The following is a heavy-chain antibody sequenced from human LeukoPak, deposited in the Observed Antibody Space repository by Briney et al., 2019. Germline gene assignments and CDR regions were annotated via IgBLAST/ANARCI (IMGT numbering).Heavy chain of an antibody. J-gene: IGHJ4*02. Sequence: GGSLRLSCAASGFTLSSCAMTWVRQAPGKGLEWVSTISDSGGSAYYADSVKGRFTISRDNSKNTLYLQMNSLRAEDTAVYYCAKGSIQLGRGQGTLVTVSS. D-gene: IGHD2-2*01. CDR2: ISDSGGSA. V-gene: IGHV3-23*01. CDR1: GFTLSSCA. CDR3: AKGSIQLG.